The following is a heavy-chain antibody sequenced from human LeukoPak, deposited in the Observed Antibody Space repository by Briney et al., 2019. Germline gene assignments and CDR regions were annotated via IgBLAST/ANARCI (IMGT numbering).Heavy chain of an antibody. D-gene: IGHD3-3*01. CDR3: ARDGDFWSGYPFFDY. Sequence: GGSLRLSCAASGFTFSSYWMSWVRQAPGKGLEWVANIKQDGSEKYYVDSVKGRFTISRDNAKNSLYLQMNSLRAEDTAVYYCARDGDFWSGYPFFDYWGQGTLVTVSS. V-gene: IGHV3-7*01. J-gene: IGHJ4*02. CDR1: GFTFSSYW. CDR2: IKQDGSEK.